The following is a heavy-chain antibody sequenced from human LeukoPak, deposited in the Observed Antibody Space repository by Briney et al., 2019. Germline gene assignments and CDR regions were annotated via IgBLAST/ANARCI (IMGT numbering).Heavy chain of an antibody. V-gene: IGHV3-30*02. D-gene: IGHD3-3*01. CDR1: GFTFSSYG. CDR3: AKDSNYDFWSGYSFDY. Sequence: GGSLRLSCAASGFTFSSYGMHWVRQAPGKGLEWVAFIRYDGSNKYYADSVKGRFTISRDNSKNTLYLQMNSLRAEDTAVYYCAKDSNYDFWSGYSFDYWGQGTLVTVSS. J-gene: IGHJ4*02. CDR2: IRYDGSNK.